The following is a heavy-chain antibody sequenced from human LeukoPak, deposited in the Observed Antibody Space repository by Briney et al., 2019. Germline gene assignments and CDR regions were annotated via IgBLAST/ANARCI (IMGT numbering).Heavy chain of an antibody. CDR3: ARGPLHVALSSGYLKWLDP. Sequence: SVTVSCKASGGSFRSSTFAWVRQAPGRGLEWMGGIIPIFGTANYALEFQGRATITTDESTSTVYMELSSLISEDTAMYYCARGPLHVALSSGYLKWLDPWGQGSLVTVSS. CDR1: GGSFRSST. CDR2: IIPIFGTA. V-gene: IGHV1-69*05. J-gene: IGHJ5*02. D-gene: IGHD3-22*01.